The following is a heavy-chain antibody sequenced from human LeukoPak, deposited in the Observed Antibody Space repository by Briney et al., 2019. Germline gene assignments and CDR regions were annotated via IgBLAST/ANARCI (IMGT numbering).Heavy chain of an antibody. J-gene: IGHJ3*02. V-gene: IGHV4-39*01. D-gene: IGHD2-2*01. CDR2: IYYSGST. Sequence: SETLSLTCTVSGGSISSSSYYWGWIRQPPGKGLEWIGSIYYSGSTYYNPSLKSRVTISVDTSKNQFSLKLSSVTAADTAVYYCPIVPAAMGDAFDIWGQGTMVTVSS. CDR3: PIVPAAMGDAFDI. CDR1: GGSISSSSYY.